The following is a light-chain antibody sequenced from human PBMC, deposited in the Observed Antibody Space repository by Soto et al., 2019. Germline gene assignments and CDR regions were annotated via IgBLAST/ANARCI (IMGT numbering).Light chain of an antibody. CDR3: HQYNNWPPLT. Sequence: EIVMTQSPATLSVSPGERATLSCRASQSVSSNLAWYQQKPGQAPRLLIYGASTRATGIPARFSGSGSGTAVTLTISSLQYEDFSVDYCHQYNNWPPLTFGGGTKVEIK. V-gene: IGKV3-15*01. J-gene: IGKJ4*02. CDR1: QSVSSN. CDR2: GAS.